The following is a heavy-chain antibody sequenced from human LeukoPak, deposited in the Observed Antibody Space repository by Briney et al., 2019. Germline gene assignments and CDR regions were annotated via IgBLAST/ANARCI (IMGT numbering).Heavy chain of an antibody. CDR2: IYYSGST. J-gene: IGHJ4*02. D-gene: IGHD2-2*01. CDR1: GGSISSGDYY. CDR3: ARGGVPAAMPFDY. Sequence: PSETLSLTCTVSGGSISSGDYYWSWIRQPPGKGLEWIGYIYYSGSTYYNPSLKSRVTISVDRSKNQFSLKLSSVTAADTAVYYCARGGVPAAMPFDYWGQGTLVTVSS. V-gene: IGHV4-30-4*01.